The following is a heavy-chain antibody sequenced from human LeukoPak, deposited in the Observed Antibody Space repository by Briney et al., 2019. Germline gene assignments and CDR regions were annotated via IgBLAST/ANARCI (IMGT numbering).Heavy chain of an antibody. Sequence: PSETLSLTCAVSGGSISSSNWWSWVRQPPGKGLEWIGEIYHSGSTNYNPSLKSRVTISVDKSKNQFSLKLGSVTAADTAVYYCARDRSSTSHNWFDPWGQGTLVTVSS. CDR3: ARDRSSTSHNWFDP. CDR1: GGSISSSNW. J-gene: IGHJ5*02. D-gene: IGHD2-2*01. CDR2: IYHSGST. V-gene: IGHV4-4*02.